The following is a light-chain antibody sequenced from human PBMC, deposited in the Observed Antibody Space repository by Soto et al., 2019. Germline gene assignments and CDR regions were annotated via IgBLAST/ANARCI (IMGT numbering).Light chain of an antibody. J-gene: IGLJ1*01. CDR2: EVN. Sequence: QSALTQPASVSGSPGQSITISCTGTSSDVGGYNYVSWYQQHPGKAPKLMIYEVNNRPSGVSHRFSGSKSGNTASLTISGLQAEDEADYYCSSYTSSSTYVFGTGTKLTVL. CDR3: SSYTSSSTYV. V-gene: IGLV2-14*01. CDR1: SSDVGGYNY.